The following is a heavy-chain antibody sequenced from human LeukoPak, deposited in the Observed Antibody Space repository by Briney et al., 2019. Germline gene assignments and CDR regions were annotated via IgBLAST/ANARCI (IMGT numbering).Heavy chain of an antibody. CDR1: GGSFSGYY. Sequence: TSETLSLTCAVYGGSFSGYYWSWIRQPPGKWLEWIGEINHSGSTNYNPSLKSRVTISVDTSKNQFSLKLSSVTAADTAVYYCARGVYGEYIDYWGQGTLVTVSS. CDR2: INHSGST. J-gene: IGHJ4*02. D-gene: IGHD4-17*01. CDR3: ARGVYGEYIDY. V-gene: IGHV4-34*01.